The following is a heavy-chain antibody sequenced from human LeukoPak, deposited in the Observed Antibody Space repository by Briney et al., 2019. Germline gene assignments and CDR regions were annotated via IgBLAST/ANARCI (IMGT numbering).Heavy chain of an antibody. CDR3: AKDQHSSSWFDY. CDR2: IWYDGSNK. CDR1: GFTFSSYG. Sequence: PGRSLRLSCAASGFTFSSYGMHWVRQAPGKGLEWVAVIWYDGSNKYYAGSVKGRFTISRGNSKNTLYLQMNSMRAEDTAVYYCAKDQHSSSWFDYWGQGTLVTVSS. D-gene: IGHD6-13*01. J-gene: IGHJ4*02. V-gene: IGHV3-33*06.